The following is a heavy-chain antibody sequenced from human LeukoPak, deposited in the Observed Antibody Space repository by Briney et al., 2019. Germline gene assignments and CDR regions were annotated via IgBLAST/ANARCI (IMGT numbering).Heavy chain of an antibody. Sequence: GGSLRLSCAASGFTFSSYAMTWVRQAPGKGLEWVSEISGSGESTYYGDSVKGRFTISRDNSKNTLYLQMNSLRAGDTAIYYCAREHWDFDYWGQGTLVTVPS. D-gene: IGHD7-27*01. CDR1: GFTFSSYA. V-gene: IGHV3-23*01. CDR2: ISGSGEST. J-gene: IGHJ4*02. CDR3: AREHWDFDY.